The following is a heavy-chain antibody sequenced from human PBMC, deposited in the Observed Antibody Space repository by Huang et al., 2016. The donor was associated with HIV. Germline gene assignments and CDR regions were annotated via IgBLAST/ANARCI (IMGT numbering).Heavy chain of an antibody. CDR2: ISPIFETA. J-gene: IGHJ6*03. Sequence: QVHLVQSGAEVKRPGSSVKVSCKASGGTFSAYAITWLRQAPGQGSEWMGAISPIFETANYAQKFQGRVTITADESTSTVYMEVRSLRSDDTATYYCARVSYPRDYYYYLDVWGKGTTVTVAS. V-gene: IGHV1-69*13. CDR1: GGTFSAYA. CDR3: ARVSYPRDYYYYLDV.